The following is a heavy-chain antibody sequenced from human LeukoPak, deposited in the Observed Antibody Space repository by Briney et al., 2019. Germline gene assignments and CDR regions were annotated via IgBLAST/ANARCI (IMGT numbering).Heavy chain of an antibody. CDR3: ATGPTWLDP. Sequence: SETLSLTCTVSGGSISTSYWNWIRQPAGKGLEWIGRIDTSGTTNYNPSLRSRVTMSVDTPKNQFSLNLRSVTAADTAVYFCATGPTWLDPWGQGTLVTVSS. CDR2: IDTSGTT. CDR1: GGSISTSY. V-gene: IGHV4-4*07. J-gene: IGHJ5*02.